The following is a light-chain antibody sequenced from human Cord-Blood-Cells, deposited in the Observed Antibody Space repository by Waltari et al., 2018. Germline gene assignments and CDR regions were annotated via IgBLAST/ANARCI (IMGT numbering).Light chain of an antibody. CDR1: SGSISSNY. V-gene: IGLV6-57*01. CDR3: QSYDSSNHGV. CDR2: EDN. J-gene: IGLJ3*02. Sequence: FMLTQPHSVSDSPGKTVTISCTRSSGSISSNYVQWYQQRPGSSPTTVIYEDNQRPSGVPDRFSGSIDSSSNSASLTISGLKTEDEADYYCQSYDSSNHGVFGGGTKLTVL.